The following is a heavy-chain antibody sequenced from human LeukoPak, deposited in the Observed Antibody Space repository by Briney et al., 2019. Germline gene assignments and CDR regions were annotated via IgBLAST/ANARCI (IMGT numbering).Heavy chain of an antibody. D-gene: IGHD3-10*01. Sequence: PSETLSLTCAVYGGSFSGYYWSWIRQPPGKGLEWIGEINHSGSTNYNPSLKSRVTISVDTSKNQFSLKLSSVTAADTAVYYCARGGVLYHWGQGTLVTVSS. V-gene: IGHV4-34*01. CDR3: ARGGVLYH. CDR2: INHSGST. CDR1: GGSFSGYY. J-gene: IGHJ5*02.